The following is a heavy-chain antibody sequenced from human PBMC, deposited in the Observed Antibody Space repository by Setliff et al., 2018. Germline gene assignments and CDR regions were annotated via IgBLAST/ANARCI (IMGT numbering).Heavy chain of an antibody. J-gene: IGHJ4*02. CDR2: IIPIFGTA. Sequence: SVKVSCKASGGTFSSYAVSWVRQAPGQGLEWMGGIIPIFGTAIYAQKFQGRVTMTEDTSTDTAYMELSSLRSEDTAVYYCATGLIAVAGTLYYFDYWGQGTLVTVSS. CDR3: ATGLIAVAGTLYYFDY. V-gene: IGHV1-69*06. CDR1: GGTFSSYA. D-gene: IGHD6-19*01.